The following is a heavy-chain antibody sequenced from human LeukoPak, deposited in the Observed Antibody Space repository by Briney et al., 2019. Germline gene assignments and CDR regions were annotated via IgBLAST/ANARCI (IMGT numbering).Heavy chain of an antibody. J-gene: IGHJ4*02. CDR2: MKQDGSEK. CDR1: GFTFSSYW. CDR3: VSGSSFDY. D-gene: IGHD3-10*01. Sequence: PGGSLRLSCAASGFTFSSYWMSWVRQAPGKGLEWVANMKQDGSEKYYVDSVKGRFTIPRDNAKNSLYLQMNSLRAEDTAVYYCVSGSSFDYWGQGTLVTVSS. V-gene: IGHV3-7*01.